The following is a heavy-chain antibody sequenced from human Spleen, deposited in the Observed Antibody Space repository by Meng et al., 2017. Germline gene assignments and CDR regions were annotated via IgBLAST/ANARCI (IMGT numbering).Heavy chain of an antibody. Sequence: ASVKVSCKAAEDTFTSYALNWVRQAPGQGLEWMGWIDINTGTPFYAQAFTGRFVFSLDTSVTTAYLQISGLKAEDTAIYYCATPVREYELQWDNWGQGTLVTVSS. J-gene: IGHJ4*02. CDR1: EDTFTSYA. CDR2: IDINTGTP. D-gene: IGHD4-23*01. CDR3: ATPVREYELQWDN. V-gene: IGHV7-4-1*02.